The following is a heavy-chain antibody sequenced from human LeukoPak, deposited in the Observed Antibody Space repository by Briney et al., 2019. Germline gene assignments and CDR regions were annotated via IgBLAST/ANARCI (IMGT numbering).Heavy chain of an antibody. Sequence: PSETLSLTCTVSGGSISTYYWSWIRQPPGKGLEWIGYISYSGSTNYNPSLKSRVTISLDTSKNQFSLRLSSVTAADTAIYYCARTRDYGANWFDPWGQGTLVTVSS. CDR1: GGSISTYY. D-gene: IGHD4-17*01. CDR2: ISYSGST. CDR3: ARTRDYGANWFDP. V-gene: IGHV4-59*01. J-gene: IGHJ5*02.